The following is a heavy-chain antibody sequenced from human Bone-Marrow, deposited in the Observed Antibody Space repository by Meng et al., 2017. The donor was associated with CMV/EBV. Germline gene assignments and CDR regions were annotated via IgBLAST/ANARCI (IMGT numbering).Heavy chain of an antibody. J-gene: IGHJ4*02. V-gene: IGHV3-21*01. Sequence: GESLKISCAASGFTFSSYSMNWVRQAPGKGLEWVSSISSSSSYIYYADSVKGRFTISRDNAKNSLYLQMNSLRAEDTAVYYCARDRCSSTSCPVDYWGQGTLVTASS. D-gene: IGHD2-2*01. CDR2: ISSSSSYI. CDR3: ARDRCSSTSCPVDY. CDR1: GFTFSSYS.